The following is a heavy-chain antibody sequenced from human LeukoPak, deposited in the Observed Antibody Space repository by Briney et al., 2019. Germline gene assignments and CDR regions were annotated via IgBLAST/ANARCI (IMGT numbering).Heavy chain of an antibody. D-gene: IGHD1-1*01. V-gene: IGHV3-23*01. CDR3: AKGNWRYFDY. CDR2: NSGSVGST. J-gene: IGHJ4*02. Sequence: GGSLRLSCAASGFTFSTYVMSWVGQAPGKGLEWVSANSGSVGSTYYADSVKGRFTISRDNSKNTLYLQMNSLGADDTAVYYCAKGNWRYFDYWGQGTLVTVSS. CDR1: GFTFSTYV.